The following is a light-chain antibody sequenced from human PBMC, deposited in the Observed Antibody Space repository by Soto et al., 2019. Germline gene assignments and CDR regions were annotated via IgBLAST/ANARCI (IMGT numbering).Light chain of an antibody. Sequence: DLQLTPSPSFLSASVGDRVTITCRASQGIDNYLAWYQQKPGKAPQLLIYGATALESGVPSRFGGSGAGTECTLTISSLQPEDFATYYCQQLKSYPLTYGGGTKVEIK. CDR2: GAT. V-gene: IGKV1-9*01. CDR1: QGIDNY. CDR3: QQLKSYPLT. J-gene: IGKJ4*01.